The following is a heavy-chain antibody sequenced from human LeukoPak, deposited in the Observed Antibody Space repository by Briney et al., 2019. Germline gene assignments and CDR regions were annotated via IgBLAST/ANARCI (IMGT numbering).Heavy chain of an antibody. J-gene: IGHJ6*02. V-gene: IGHV3-7*01. Sequence: GGSLRLSCAASGFTFSSYWMSWVRQAPGKGLEWVANIKQDGSEKYYVDSVKGRFTISRDNAKNSLYLQMNSLRAEDTAVYYCARGGSVLLWFGELFDGMDVWGQGTTVTVSS. D-gene: IGHD3-10*01. CDR1: GFTFSSYW. CDR2: IKQDGSEK. CDR3: ARGGSVLLWFGELFDGMDV.